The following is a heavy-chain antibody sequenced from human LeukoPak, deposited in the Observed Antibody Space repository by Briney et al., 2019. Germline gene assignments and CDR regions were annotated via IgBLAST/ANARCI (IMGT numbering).Heavy chain of an antibody. V-gene: IGHV1-69*13. CDR3: AKGRSARLWELGSPTLKY. D-gene: IGHD1-26*01. CDR2: IIPIFGTA. Sequence: ASVKVSCKASGGTFSSYAISWVRQAPGQGLEWMGGIIPIFGTANYAQKFQGRVTITADESTSTAYMELSSLRSDDTAVYYCAKGRSARLWELGSPTLKYWGQGTLVTVSS. J-gene: IGHJ4*02. CDR1: GGTFSSYA.